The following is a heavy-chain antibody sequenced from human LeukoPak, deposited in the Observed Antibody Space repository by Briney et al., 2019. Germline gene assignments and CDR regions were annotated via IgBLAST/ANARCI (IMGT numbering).Heavy chain of an antibody. V-gene: IGHV1-2*02. J-gene: IGHJ4*02. CDR2: INPNSGGT. D-gene: IGHD6-13*01. Sequence: ASVKLSCKASGYTFTGYYMHWVRQAPGQGLEWTGWINPNSGGTNYAQKVQGSVTMTRDTSISTAYMELSRLRSDDTAVYYCARASSPYSSSWYYFDHWGQGTLVTVSS. CDR1: GYTFTGYY. CDR3: ARASSPYSSSWYYFDH.